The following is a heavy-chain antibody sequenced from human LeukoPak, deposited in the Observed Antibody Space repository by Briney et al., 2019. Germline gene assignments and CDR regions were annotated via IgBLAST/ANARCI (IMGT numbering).Heavy chain of an antibody. CDR3: ARIPEEADYYGMDV. V-gene: IGHV3-23*01. CDR2: ISTSGDST. D-gene: IGHD1-14*01. J-gene: IGHJ6*04. Sequence: PGGSLRLSCAASGFTFSNFAMSWVRQAPGKGLEWVSAISTSGDSTLYADSVKGRFTISRDNSKNTLCLQMNSLRGEDTAVYYCARIPEEADYYGMDVWGKGTTVTVSS. CDR1: GFTFSNFA.